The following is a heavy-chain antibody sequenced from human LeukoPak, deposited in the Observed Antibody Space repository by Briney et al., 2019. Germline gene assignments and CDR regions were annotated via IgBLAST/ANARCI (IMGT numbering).Heavy chain of an antibody. D-gene: IGHD5-24*01. V-gene: IGHV3-23*01. CDR3: AKETDYNYIYYFDY. CDR1: GITLSSYG. CDR2: ISGSGAST. J-gene: IGHJ4*02. Sequence: PGGSLRLSCAASGITLSSYGMTWVRQAPGKGLDWVSGISGSGASTYYADSVKGRFTISRDNSKNTLYLQMNSLRAEDTAVYSYAKETDYNYIYYFDYWGQGTLVTVSS.